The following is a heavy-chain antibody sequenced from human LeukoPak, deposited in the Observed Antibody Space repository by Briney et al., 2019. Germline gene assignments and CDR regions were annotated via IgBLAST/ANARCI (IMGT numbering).Heavy chain of an antibody. J-gene: IGHJ4*02. CDR3: VRKQTGTMSDV. V-gene: IGHV4-39*07. Sequence: SETLSLTCIVPGGSISSSSYYWAWIRQSPGKGLEWIGTFSSGGSAHYNPSLTSRVSISKDTSDNQLSLRLYSVTAADTAVYYCVRKQTGTMSDVWGQGTQVTVSS. CDR1: GGSISSSSYY. CDR2: FSSGGSA. D-gene: IGHD1-7*01.